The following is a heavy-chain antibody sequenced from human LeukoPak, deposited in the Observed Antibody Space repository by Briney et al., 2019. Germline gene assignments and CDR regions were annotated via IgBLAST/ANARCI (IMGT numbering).Heavy chain of an antibody. CDR1: GYTFTGYY. CDR3: AREGIAVAGGDAFDI. CDR2: INPNSGGT. Sequence: ASVKVSCKASGYTFTGYYMHWVRQAPGQGLEWMGWINPNSGGTNYAQKFQGWVTMTRDTSISTAYMELSRLRSDDTAVYYCAREGIAVAGGDAFDIWGQGTMVTVSS. V-gene: IGHV1-2*04. J-gene: IGHJ3*02. D-gene: IGHD6-19*01.